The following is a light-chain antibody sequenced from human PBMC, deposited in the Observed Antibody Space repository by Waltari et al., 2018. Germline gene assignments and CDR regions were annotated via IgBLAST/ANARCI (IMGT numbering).Light chain of an antibody. V-gene: IGKV1-39*01. J-gene: IGKJ1*01. CDR2: AAS. Sequence: DIQMTQSPSSLSASVGDRVTITCRASQNIDNYLNWYQQKSGRAPKLLIYAASTLLSGVPSRFSGSGSGTDFSLTISSLQTEDFATYYCQQSHNGRTFDQGTRVEIK. CDR3: QQSHNGRT. CDR1: QNIDNY.